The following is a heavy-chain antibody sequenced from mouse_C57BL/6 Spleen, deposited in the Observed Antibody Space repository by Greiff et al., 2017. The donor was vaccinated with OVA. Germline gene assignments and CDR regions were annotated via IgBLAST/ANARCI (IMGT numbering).Heavy chain of an antibody. J-gene: IGHJ2*01. V-gene: IGHV1-69*01. CDR2: IDPSDSYT. CDR1: GYTFTSYW. Sequence: VQLQQPGAELVMPGASVKLSCKASGYTFTSYWMHWVKQRPGQGLEWIGEIDPSDSYTNYNQKVKGKSTLTVDKSSSTAYMQLSSLTSEDSAVYYCARDYYGSNYFDYWGQGTTLTVSS. D-gene: IGHD1-1*01. CDR3: ARDYYGSNYFDY.